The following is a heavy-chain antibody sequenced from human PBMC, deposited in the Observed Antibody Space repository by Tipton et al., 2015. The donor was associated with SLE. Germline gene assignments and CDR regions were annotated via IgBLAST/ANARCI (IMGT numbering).Heavy chain of an antibody. Sequence: TLSLTCTVSGGSIFSFYWFWIRQPAGKGLEWIGRISTSGNTNYNPSLKSRVTISVDTSKRQFSLRLNSVSAADTAVYYCARGFVTTSRVWNGFDIWGQGTLVNVSS. D-gene: IGHD1-14*01. CDR2: ISTSGNT. V-gene: IGHV4-4*07. J-gene: IGHJ3*02. CDR3: ARGFVTTSRVWNGFDI. CDR1: GGSIFSFY.